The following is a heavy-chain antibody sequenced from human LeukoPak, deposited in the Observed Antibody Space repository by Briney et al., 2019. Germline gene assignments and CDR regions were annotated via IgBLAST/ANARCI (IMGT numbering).Heavy chain of an antibody. V-gene: IGHV1-46*01. CDR2: INPSGGST. CDR1: GYTFTSYY. CDR3: ARDQADYYDSSGYYSGNYYFDY. D-gene: IGHD3-22*01. J-gene: IGHJ4*02. Sequence: ASVKVSCKASGYTFTSYYMHWVRQAPGQGLEWMGIINPSGGSTSYAQKFQGRVTMTRDTSTSTVYMELSSLRSEDTAVYYCARDQADYYDSSGYYSGNYYFDYWGQGTLVTVSS.